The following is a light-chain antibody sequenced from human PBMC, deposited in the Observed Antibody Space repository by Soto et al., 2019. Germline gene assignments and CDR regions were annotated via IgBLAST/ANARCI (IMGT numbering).Light chain of an antibody. J-gene: IGKJ1*01. Sequence: DIQMTQSPSILSASVGDRVTIACRASQNISNWLAWYQQKPGTAPKLVIYDASRLDSGVPSRFGGGGSGTEFTLTLCRRRPDDFATYYCPPYNTSWGTFGQGTKVEVK. CDR3: PPYNTSWGT. CDR1: QNISNW. CDR2: DAS. V-gene: IGKV1-5*01.